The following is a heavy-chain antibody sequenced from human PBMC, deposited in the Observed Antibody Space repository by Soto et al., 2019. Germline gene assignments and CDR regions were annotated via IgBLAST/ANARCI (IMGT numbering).Heavy chain of an antibody. CDR3: ASANLDVLRFLEWFPGSYYYYGMDV. V-gene: IGHV3-23*01. CDR2: ISGSGGST. Sequence: GGSLRLSCAASGFTFSSYAMSWVRQAPGKGLEWVSAISGSGGSTYYADSVKGRFTISRDNSKNTLYLQMNSLRAEDTAVYYCASANLDVLRFLEWFPGSYYYYGMDVWGQGTTVTVSS. J-gene: IGHJ6*02. CDR1: GFTFSSYA. D-gene: IGHD3-3*01.